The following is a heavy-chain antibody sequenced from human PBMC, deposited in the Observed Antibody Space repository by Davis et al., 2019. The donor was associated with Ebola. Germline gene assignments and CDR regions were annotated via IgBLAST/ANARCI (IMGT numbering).Heavy chain of an antibody. CDR3: AREVICSGGSCYSGWFDP. CDR1: VITFSSYA. Sequence: GESLKISCADSVITFSSYAMTWVRQAPGKGLEWVSAISGSGGTTYYAGSVKGRFTVSRDNSKKTMYLQMNSLRAEDTAVYYCAREVICSGGSCYSGWFDPWGQGTLVTVSS. V-gene: IGHV3-23*01. D-gene: IGHD2-15*01. CDR2: ISGSGGTT. J-gene: IGHJ5*02.